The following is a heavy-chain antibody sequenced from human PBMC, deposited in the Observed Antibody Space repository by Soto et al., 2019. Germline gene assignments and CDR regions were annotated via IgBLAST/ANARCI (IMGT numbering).Heavy chain of an antibody. CDR1: GGSFDDFY. Sequence: PSGSLSLTCALYGGSFDDFYWSWVRQSPGKGLEWVGEISHDGGTNYSPSLASRVSVSVDTSKNQFSLHLRSVTAADTGLYYCARGQLVWYGDLTPYQRALDAWGQGTTFTVSS. CDR2: ISHDGGT. J-gene: IGHJ6*02. V-gene: IGHV4-34*01. D-gene: IGHD3-10*01. CDR3: ARGQLVWYGDLTPYQRALDA.